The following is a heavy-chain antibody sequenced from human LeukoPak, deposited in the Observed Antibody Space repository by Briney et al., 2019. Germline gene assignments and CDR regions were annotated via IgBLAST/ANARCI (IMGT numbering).Heavy chain of an antibody. V-gene: IGHV4-34*01. D-gene: IGHD3-3*01. CDR2: INHSGST. J-gene: IGHJ6*03. CDR3: ARGSPYDFWSGYYTRGRYYYYMDV. CDR1: GGSFSGYY. Sequence: SETLSLTCAVYGGSFSGYYWSWIRQPPGKGLEWIGEINHSGSTNYNPSLTSRVTISVDTSKNQFSPKLSSVTAADTAVYYCARGSPYDFWSGYYTRGRYYYYMDVWGKGTTVTVSS.